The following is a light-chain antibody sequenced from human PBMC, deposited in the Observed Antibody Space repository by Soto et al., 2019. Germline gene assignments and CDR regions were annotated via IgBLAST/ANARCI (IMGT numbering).Light chain of an antibody. CDR2: DAS. V-gene: IGKV3-11*01. CDR1: QSVSSY. Sequence: EIVLTQSPATLSLSPGERATLSCRASQSVSSYLAWYQQKPGQAPRLLIYDASNRATGIPARFSGSGSGTDFTLPISSLEPEDFAVYYCQQRSNWFPFGGGTKVEIK. J-gene: IGKJ4*01. CDR3: QQRSNWFP.